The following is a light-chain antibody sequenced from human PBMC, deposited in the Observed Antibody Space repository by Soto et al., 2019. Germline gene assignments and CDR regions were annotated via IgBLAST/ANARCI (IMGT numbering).Light chain of an antibody. Sequence: QSVLTQPRSVSGSPGDSVTISCTGTSSDVGGSDYVSWFQHYPGKGPKLLIYDVTRRPSGVPDRFSGSKSGNTASLTISGLQVEDEADYYCCSHAGSYTFRVFGTGTKVTVL. CDR1: SSDVGGSDY. CDR3: CSHAGSYTFRV. V-gene: IGLV2-11*01. CDR2: DVT. J-gene: IGLJ1*01.